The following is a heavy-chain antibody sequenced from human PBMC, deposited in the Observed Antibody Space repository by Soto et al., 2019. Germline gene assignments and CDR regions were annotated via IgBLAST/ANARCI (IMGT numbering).Heavy chain of an antibody. J-gene: IGHJ4*02. V-gene: IGHV1-18*01. CDR1: GYAFTTYG. Sequence: QVHLVQSGAEVKKPGASVKVSRKGSGYAFTTYGITWVRQAPGQGLEWMGWISAHNGNTNYAQKLQGRVTVTRGTSTSTAYMELRSLRSDDTAVYYCARGRYGDYWGQGALVTVSS. CDR2: ISAHNGNT. CDR3: ARGRYGDY. D-gene: IGHD1-1*01.